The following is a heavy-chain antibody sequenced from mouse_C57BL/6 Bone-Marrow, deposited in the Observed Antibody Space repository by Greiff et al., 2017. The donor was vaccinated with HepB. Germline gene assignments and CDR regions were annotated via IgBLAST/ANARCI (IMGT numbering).Heavy chain of an antibody. CDR1: GFTFSDYG. Sequence: DVQLQESGGGLVKPGGSLKLSCAASGFTFSDYGMHWVRQAPEKGLEWVAYISSGSSTIYYADTVKGRFTISRDNAKNTLFLQMTSLRSEDTAMYYCASPYYYGSSYDFAYWGQGTLVTVSA. V-gene: IGHV5-17*01. CDR3: ASPYYYGSSYDFAY. J-gene: IGHJ3*01. CDR2: ISSGSSTI. D-gene: IGHD1-1*01.